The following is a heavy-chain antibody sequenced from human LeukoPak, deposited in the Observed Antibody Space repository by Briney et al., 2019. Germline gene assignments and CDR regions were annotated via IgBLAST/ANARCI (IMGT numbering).Heavy chain of an antibody. CDR3: AKDLREKALLPDY. CDR1: GFTFSSYA. J-gene: IGHJ4*02. V-gene: IGHV3-23*01. CDR2: ISGSGGST. Sequence: PGGSMRLSWAASGFTFSSYAMSWVRQAAGKGLEWVSAISGSGGSTYYADSVKGRFTISRDNSKNTLYLQMNSLRAEDTAVYYCAKDLREKALLPDYWGQGTLVTVSS.